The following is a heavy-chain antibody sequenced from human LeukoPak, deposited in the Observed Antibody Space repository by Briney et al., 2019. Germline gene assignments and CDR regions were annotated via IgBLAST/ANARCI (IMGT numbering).Heavy chain of an antibody. D-gene: IGHD3-3*01. V-gene: IGHV3-9*03. J-gene: IGHJ6*04. CDR3: AKDQSYDFRSGMDV. CDR1: GYTLHDYS. Sequence: GESLTLSCAVSGYTLHDYSVQWGRQPPGGSVVGGSGSSWYSGSIGYEASVKGRFTISTDNPKNSLYLQMNSLRAEDMAVYYCAKDQSYDFRSGMDVWGKGTTVTVSS. CDR2: SSWYSGSI.